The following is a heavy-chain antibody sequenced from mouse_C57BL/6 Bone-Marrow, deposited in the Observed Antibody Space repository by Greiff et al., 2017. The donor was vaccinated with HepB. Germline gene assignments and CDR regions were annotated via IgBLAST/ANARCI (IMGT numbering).Heavy chain of an antibody. D-gene: IGHD1-1*01. CDR1: GFTFSDYY. Sequence: EVQRVESGGGLVQPGGSLKLSCAASGFTFSDYYMYWVRQTPEKRLEWVAYISNGGGSTYYPDTVKGRFTISRDNAKNTLYLQMSRLKSEDTAMYHCSRAFYYYGSSPWYFDVWGTGTTVTVSS. V-gene: IGHV5-12*01. CDR2: ISNGGGST. J-gene: IGHJ1*03. CDR3: SRAFYYYGSSPWYFDV.